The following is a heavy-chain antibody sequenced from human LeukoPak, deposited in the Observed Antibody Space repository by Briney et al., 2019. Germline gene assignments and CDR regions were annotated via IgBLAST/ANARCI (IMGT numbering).Heavy chain of an antibody. Sequence: GASVKVSCKASGGTFSSYAISWVRQAPGQGLGWTGGIIPIFGTANYAQKFQGRVTITADKSTSTAYMELSSLRSEDTAVYYCARGNGGGYFDYWGQGTLVTVSS. CDR1: GGTFSSYA. J-gene: IGHJ4*02. D-gene: IGHD4-23*01. CDR2: IIPIFGTA. CDR3: ARGNGGGYFDY. V-gene: IGHV1-69*06.